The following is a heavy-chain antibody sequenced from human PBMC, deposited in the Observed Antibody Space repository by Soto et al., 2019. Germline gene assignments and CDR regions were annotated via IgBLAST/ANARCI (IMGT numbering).Heavy chain of an antibody. Sequence: EVQLVESGGGLIQPGGSLRLSCAASGFTVSNNYMSWVRQAPGKGLEWVSLIYSGGNTHYADSVKVRFTISIDNSKNTLFLQMNSLRVEDTVVYYCARDPTGIAASGAGGWGQGILVIVSS. CDR2: IYSGGNT. J-gene: IGHJ4*02. V-gene: IGHV3-53*01. D-gene: IGHD6-13*01. CDR1: GFTVSNNY. CDR3: ARDPTGIAASGAGG.